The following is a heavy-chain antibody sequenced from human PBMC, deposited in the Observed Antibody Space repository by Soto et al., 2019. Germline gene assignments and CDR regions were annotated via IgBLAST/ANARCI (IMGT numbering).Heavy chain of an antibody. V-gene: IGHV4-59*08. CDR1: GGPMISYY. CDR2: IYYAGST. Sequence: SETLSLTCTVSGGPMISYYWSWIRQPPGRGLEWIGFIYYAGSTKYNPSLNSRVTISVDTSKNQFSLTVTSVTAADTAVYYCARRIVATETFDDWGQGTLVTVSS. D-gene: IGHD5-12*01. J-gene: IGHJ4*02. CDR3: ARRIVATETFDD.